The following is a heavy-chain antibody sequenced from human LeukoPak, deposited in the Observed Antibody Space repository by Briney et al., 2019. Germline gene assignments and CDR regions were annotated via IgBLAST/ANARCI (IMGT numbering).Heavy chain of an antibody. Sequence: SATLSLTCTVSGGSISRSSYYWGWIRQPPGKGLEWIGTIYYSGSTYYNPSLKSRVTISVDTSKNQFSLKLSSVTAADTAVYYCARALQDIVVVPAAAFDYWGQGTLVTVSS. CDR1: GGSISRSSYY. V-gene: IGHV4-39*01. CDR2: IYYSGST. CDR3: ARALQDIVVVPAAAFDY. J-gene: IGHJ4*02. D-gene: IGHD2-2*01.